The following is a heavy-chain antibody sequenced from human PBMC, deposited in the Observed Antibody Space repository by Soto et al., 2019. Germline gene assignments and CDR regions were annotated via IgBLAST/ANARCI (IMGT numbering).Heavy chain of an antibody. V-gene: IGHV3-23*01. D-gene: IGHD6-13*01. Sequence: GGSLRLSCAASGFTFSSYAMSWVRQAPGKGLEWVSAISGSGGSTYYADSVKGRFTISRDNSKNTLYLQMNSLRAEDTAVYYCAKVSDIRIAAAGTIDYWGQGTLVTVSS. CDR1: GFTFSSYA. CDR3: AKVSDIRIAAAGTIDY. J-gene: IGHJ4*02. CDR2: ISGSGGST.